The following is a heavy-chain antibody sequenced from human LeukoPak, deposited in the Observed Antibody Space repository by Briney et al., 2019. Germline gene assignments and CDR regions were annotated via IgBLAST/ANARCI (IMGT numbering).Heavy chain of an antibody. CDR2: ISTSGSNI. D-gene: IGHD1-26*01. CDR3: SKSESGSYYRPLDY. J-gene: IGHJ4*02. V-gene: IGHV3-21*01. Sequence: GGSLRLSCAASGFTFSSYSMNWVRQAPGKGLEWVSSISTSGSNIYYADSVKGRFTISRDNAKNSLYLQMNSLRAEDTALYYCSKSESGSYYRPLDYWGQGTLVTVSS. CDR1: GFTFSSYS.